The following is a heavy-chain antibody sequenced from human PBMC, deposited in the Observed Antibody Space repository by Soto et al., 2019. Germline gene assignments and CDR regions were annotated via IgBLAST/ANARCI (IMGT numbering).Heavy chain of an antibody. CDR2: IDPSDSYT. CDR3: ALNYGDYGRYYYYYGMDV. V-gene: IGHV5-10-1*01. J-gene: IGHJ6*02. CDR1: GYSFTSYW. D-gene: IGHD4-17*01. Sequence: PGESLKISCKGSGYSFTSYWISWVLQMPGKGLEWMGRIDPSDSYTNYSPSFQGHVTISADKSISTAYLQWSSLKASDTAMYYCALNYGDYGRYYYYYGMDVWGQGTTVTVSS.